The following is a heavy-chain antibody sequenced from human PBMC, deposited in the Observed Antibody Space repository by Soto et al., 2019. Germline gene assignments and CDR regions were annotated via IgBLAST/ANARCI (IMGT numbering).Heavy chain of an antibody. V-gene: IGHV4-59*01. CDR1: GDSISPNY. CDR2: IHYSGSI. J-gene: IGHJ4*02. D-gene: IGHD3-9*01. CDR3: ARVHYDILTAYSYYFDS. Sequence: TSETLSLTCTVSGDSISPNYWSWIRQPPGKGLEWIGYIHYSGSISYKSSLKSRVTISVDTSRNQFSLRLSSVTAADTAVYYCARVHYDILTAYSYYFDSWGQGNLVTVSS.